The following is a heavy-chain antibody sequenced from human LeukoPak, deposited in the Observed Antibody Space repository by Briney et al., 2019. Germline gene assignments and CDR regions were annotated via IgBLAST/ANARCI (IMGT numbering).Heavy chain of an antibody. Sequence: GASVKVSCXASGYTFTGYYMHWVRLALGQGLEWMGWINPNSGGTNYAQKFQGRVTMTRDTSISTAYMELSRLRSDDTAVYYCARSGGWYYFDYWGQGTLVTVSS. J-gene: IGHJ4*02. V-gene: IGHV1-2*02. CDR2: INPNSGGT. CDR1: GYTFTGYY. CDR3: ARSGGWYYFDY. D-gene: IGHD6-19*01.